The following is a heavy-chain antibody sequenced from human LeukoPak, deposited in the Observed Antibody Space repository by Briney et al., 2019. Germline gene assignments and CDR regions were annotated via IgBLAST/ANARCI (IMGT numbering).Heavy chain of an antibody. CDR1: GFTFSSYA. J-gene: IGHJ4*02. CDR3: AKGPITYYYDSSGYYSGFDY. Sequence: GGSLRLSCAASGFTFSSYAMSWVRQAPGKGLEWVSAISGSGGSTYYADSVKGRFTISGDNSKNTLYLQMNSLRAEDTAVYYCAKGPITYYYDSSGYYSGFDYWGQGTLVTVSS. D-gene: IGHD3-22*01. V-gene: IGHV3-23*01. CDR2: ISGSGGST.